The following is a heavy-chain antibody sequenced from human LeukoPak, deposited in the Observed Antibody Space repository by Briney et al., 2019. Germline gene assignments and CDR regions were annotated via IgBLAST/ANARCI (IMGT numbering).Heavy chain of an antibody. CDR2: ISPNSGDT. Sequence: ASVKVSCKASGYTFTGYYMHWVRQAPGQGLEWMGWISPNSGDTDIAQKFQGRVTMARDTSIATSYMEVDSLTSDDTAVYYCARESACGTTNCLAPADWLDPWGQGTLVIVSS. V-gene: IGHV1-2*02. CDR3: ARESACGTTNCLAPADWLDP. CDR1: GYTFTGYY. J-gene: IGHJ5*02. D-gene: IGHD2-2*01.